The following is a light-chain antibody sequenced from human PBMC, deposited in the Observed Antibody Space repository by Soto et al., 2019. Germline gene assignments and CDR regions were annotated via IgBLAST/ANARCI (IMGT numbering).Light chain of an antibody. CDR2: GAS. CDR1: QSVSSSY. Sequence: EFVLTQSPGTLSLSPGERATLSCRASQSVSSSYLAWYQQKPGLAPRLLIYGASSRATGIPDRFSGSGSGADFTLTISRLEPEDFAVYYCQHYGGSPPVTFGQGTKLEIK. V-gene: IGKV3-20*01. CDR3: QHYGGSPPVT. J-gene: IGKJ2*01.